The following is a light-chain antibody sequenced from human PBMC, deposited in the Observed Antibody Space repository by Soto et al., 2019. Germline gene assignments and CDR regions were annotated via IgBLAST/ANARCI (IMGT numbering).Light chain of an antibody. V-gene: IGKV3-15*01. CDR3: QQYGSSPPYT. CDR2: GAS. Sequence: EIVMTQSPATLSVSPGERATLSCRASQSVGTYLAWYQQKPGQAPRLLIYGASTRAAGISPRFSGGGSGTEFTLTISRLEPEDFAVYYCQQYGSSPPYTFGQGTKLEIK. J-gene: IGKJ2*01. CDR1: QSVGTY.